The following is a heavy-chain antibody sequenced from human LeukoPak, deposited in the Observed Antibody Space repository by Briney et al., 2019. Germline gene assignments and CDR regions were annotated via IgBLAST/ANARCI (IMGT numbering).Heavy chain of an antibody. CDR3: ATDWSYYDSSGYYQFDY. V-gene: IGHV1-24*01. CDR1: GYTLTELS. D-gene: IGHD3-22*01. J-gene: IGHJ4*02. Sequence: ASVKVSCKGSGYTLTELSMHWVRQAPGKGLEWMGGFDPEDGETIYAQKFQGRVTMTEDTSTDTAYMELSSLRSEDTAVYYCATDWSYYDSSGYYQFDYWGQGTLVTVSS. CDR2: FDPEDGET.